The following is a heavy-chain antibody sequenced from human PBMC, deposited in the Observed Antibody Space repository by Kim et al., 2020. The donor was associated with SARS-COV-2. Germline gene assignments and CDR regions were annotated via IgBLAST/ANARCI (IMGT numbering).Heavy chain of an antibody. CDR3: ARYGGGDYYGMDV. J-gene: IGHJ6*02. V-gene: IGHV4-39*01. Sequence: NPSLKSRVTISVATPKNQFPRKLSSVTAADTAVYYCARYGGGDYYGMDVWGQGTTVTVSS. D-gene: IGHD3-16*01.